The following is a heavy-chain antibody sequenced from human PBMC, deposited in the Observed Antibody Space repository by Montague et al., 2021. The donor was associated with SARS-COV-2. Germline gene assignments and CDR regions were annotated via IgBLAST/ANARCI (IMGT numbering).Heavy chain of an antibody. CDR2: IYYSGST. CDR1: GGSISSSSYY. V-gene: IGHV4-39*01. D-gene: IGHD6-19*01. J-gene: IGHJ5*02. CDR3: ARHSRQWLETVPNGFDP. Sequence: SETLSLTCTVSGGSISSSSYYWGWIRQPPGKGLEWIGSIYYSGSTYYNPSLKSRVSIDVDTSKNQFSLRLSSVTAADPAVYYCARHSRQWLETVPNGFDPWGQGTLVTVSS.